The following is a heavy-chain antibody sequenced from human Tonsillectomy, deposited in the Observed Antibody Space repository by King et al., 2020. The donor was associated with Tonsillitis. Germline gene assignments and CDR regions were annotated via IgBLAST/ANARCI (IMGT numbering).Heavy chain of an antibody. CDR1: GFTFSNYA. D-gene: IGHD4-17*01. J-gene: IGHJ4*02. CDR2: ISYDASNK. V-gene: IGHV3-30*04. CDR3: ASLTGDLKSDY. Sequence: VQLVESGGGVVQPGRSLRLSCAASGFTFSNYAMHWVRQAPGKGLEWVSFISYDASNKYYADSVKDRFTISRDSSKNTLYLQINSLRPEDTAVYYCASLTGDLKSDYWGQGTLVTVSS.